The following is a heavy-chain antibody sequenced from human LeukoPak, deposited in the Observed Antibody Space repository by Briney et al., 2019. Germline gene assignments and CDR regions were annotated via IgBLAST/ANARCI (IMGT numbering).Heavy chain of an antibody. J-gene: IGHJ4*02. CDR2: INPNSGGT. CDR1: GYTFTGYY. V-gene: IGHV1-2*02. D-gene: IGHD3-9*01. CDR3: ARDRLLRYFDWLSPEGEFDY. Sequence: GASVKVSCKASGYTFTGYYMHWVRQAPGQGLEWMGWINPNSGGTNYAQKLQGRVTMTRDTSISTAYMELSRLRSDDTAVYYCARDRLLRYFDWLSPEGEFDYWGQGTLVTVSS.